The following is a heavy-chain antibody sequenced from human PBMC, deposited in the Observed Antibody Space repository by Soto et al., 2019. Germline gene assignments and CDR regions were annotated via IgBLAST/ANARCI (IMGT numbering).Heavy chain of an antibody. CDR1: GGSISSYY. V-gene: IGHV4-59*08. J-gene: IGHJ4*02. D-gene: IGHD3-3*01. CDR3: ASSLGGDFWSGYYDH. Sequence: QVQLQESGPGLVKPSETLSLTCTVSGGSISSYYWSWIRQPPGKGLEWIGYIYYSGSTNYNPSLKSRVTISVDTSKNQFSLKLSSVTAADTAVYYCASSLGGDFWSGYYDHWGQGTLVTVSS. CDR2: IYYSGST.